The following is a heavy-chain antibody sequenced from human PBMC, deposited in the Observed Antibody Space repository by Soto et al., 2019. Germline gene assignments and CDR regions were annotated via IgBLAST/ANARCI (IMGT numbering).Heavy chain of an antibody. CDR2: IRSKANSYAT. D-gene: IGHD4-17*01. Sequence: HPGGSLRLSCAASVFTFSGSAMHWVRQASGKGLEWVGRIRSKANSYATAYAASVKGRFTIPRDDSKNTAYLQMNSLKTEDTAVYYCTRSSTVTTLWFDPWGQGTLVTVSS. V-gene: IGHV3-73*01. CDR3: TRSSTVTTLWFDP. J-gene: IGHJ5*02. CDR1: VFTFSGSA.